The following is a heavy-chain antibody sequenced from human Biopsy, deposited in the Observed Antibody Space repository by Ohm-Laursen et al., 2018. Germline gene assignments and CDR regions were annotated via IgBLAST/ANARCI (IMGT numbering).Heavy chain of an antibody. J-gene: IGHJ2*01. CDR1: GYTFSDYI. V-gene: IGHV1-18*01. D-gene: IGHD2-2*01. CDR2: INTRRGDT. Sequence: ASVKVSCKVSGYTFSDYILNWVRQAPGQGLEWMGWINTRRGDTNYAQKFQGRVTMTRDTSTTTVFMELTSLRSDDTAMYYCARVEDSTRHWYFDLWGRGTQVTVS. CDR3: ARVEDSTRHWYFDL.